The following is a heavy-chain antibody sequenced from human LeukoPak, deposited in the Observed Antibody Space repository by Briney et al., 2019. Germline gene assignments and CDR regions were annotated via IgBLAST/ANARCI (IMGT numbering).Heavy chain of an antibody. Sequence: GGSLRLSCAASGFTFSDYYMSWIRQAPGKGLEWVSYISSSGSTIYYADSVKGRFTISRDNAKNSLYLQMNSLRAEDTAVYYCARDWRDIVVVPAAPAYFDYWGQGTLVTVSS. CDR1: GFTFSDYY. D-gene: IGHD2-2*01. CDR3: ARDWRDIVVVPAAPAYFDY. J-gene: IGHJ4*02. V-gene: IGHV3-11*04. CDR2: ISSSGSTI.